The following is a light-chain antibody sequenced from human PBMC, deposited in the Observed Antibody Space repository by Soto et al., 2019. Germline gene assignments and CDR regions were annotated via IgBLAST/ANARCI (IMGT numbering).Light chain of an antibody. V-gene: IGKV4-1*01. Sequence: IVMTQSPDSLAVSLCERATINCKSSQSIFYSSNNKNALAWFQQKPGQPPKLLIYWASTRESGVPDRFSGSGSGTDFTLTISSLQAEDVAVYYCQQYYSTPWTFGQGTKV. J-gene: IGKJ1*01. CDR2: WAS. CDR1: QSIFYSSNNKNA. CDR3: QQYYSTPWT.